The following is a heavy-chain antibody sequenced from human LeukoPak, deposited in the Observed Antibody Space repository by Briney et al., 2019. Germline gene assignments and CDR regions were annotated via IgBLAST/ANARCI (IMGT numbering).Heavy chain of an antibody. V-gene: IGHV3-23*01. CDR3: AKLRSNYINYDAFDI. D-gene: IGHD4-11*01. J-gene: IGHJ3*02. Sequence: GGSLRLSCAASGFTFSSYAMSWVRQAPGKGLEWVSAISGSGGSTYYADSVKGRFTISRDNSKNTLYVQMKSLRAEDTAVYYCAKLRSNYINYDAFDIWGQGTMVTVSS. CDR2: ISGSGGST. CDR1: GFTFSSYA.